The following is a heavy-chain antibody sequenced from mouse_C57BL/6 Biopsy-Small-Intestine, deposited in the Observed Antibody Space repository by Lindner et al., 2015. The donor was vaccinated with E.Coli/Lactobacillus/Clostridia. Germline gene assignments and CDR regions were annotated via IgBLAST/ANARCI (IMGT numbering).Heavy chain of an antibody. CDR1: GYTFTSYG. CDR3: ARELKTATRDY. D-gene: IGHD1-2*01. CDR2: INTYNGNT. J-gene: IGHJ4*01. V-gene: IGHV1-59*01. Sequence: SVKVSCKASGYTFTSYGFTWVRQAPGQGLEWMGWINTYNGNTNYAHKFQGRVTLTTDTSTSTAYMELRSLRSDDSAVYYCARELKTATRDYWGQGTLVTVSS.